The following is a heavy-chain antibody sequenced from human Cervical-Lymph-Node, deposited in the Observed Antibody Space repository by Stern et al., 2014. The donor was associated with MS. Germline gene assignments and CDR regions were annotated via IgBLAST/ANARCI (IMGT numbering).Heavy chain of an antibody. CDR2: IVPIFGTV. D-gene: IGHD6-13*01. CDR1: GGTFIRHT. V-gene: IGHV1-69*12. Sequence: QDQLVQSGAEVKRPGSSVKVSCKASGGTFIRHTISWVRQAPGQGLEWLGGIVPIFGTVNSAQKFQGRVTITADESTSTAYMELSSLRSEDTAVYYCASPGYQPIYYYYYGMDVWGQGTAVTVSS. J-gene: IGHJ6*02. CDR3: ASPGYQPIYYYYYGMDV.